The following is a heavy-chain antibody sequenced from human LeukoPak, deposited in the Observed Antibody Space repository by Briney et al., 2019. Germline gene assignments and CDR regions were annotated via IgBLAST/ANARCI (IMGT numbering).Heavy chain of an antibody. V-gene: IGHV1-69*13. Sequence: ASVKVPCKASGGTFSSYAISWVRQAPGQGLEWMGGIIPIFGTANYAQKFQGRVTITADESTSTAYMELSSLRSEDTAVYYCARAMVRGVRYFDYWGQGTLVTVSS. CDR2: IIPIFGTA. CDR3: ARAMVRGVRYFDY. CDR1: GGTFSSYA. D-gene: IGHD3-10*01. J-gene: IGHJ4*02.